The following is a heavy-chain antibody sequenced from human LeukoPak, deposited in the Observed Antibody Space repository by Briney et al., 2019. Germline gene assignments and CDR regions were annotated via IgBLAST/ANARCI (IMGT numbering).Heavy chain of an antibody. J-gene: IGHJ4*02. D-gene: IGHD3-10*01. Sequence: PSETLSLTCTVSGYSISNGYYWGWIRRPPGKGLEWIGTTYHSGTSYYNPSLKSRVTISVDTSKNQFSLKLSSVTAADTAVYYCARVQAYYYGSGSFDYWGQGTLVTVSS. CDR2: TYHSGTS. CDR3: ARVQAYYYGSGSFDY. V-gene: IGHV4-38-2*02. CDR1: GYSISNGYY.